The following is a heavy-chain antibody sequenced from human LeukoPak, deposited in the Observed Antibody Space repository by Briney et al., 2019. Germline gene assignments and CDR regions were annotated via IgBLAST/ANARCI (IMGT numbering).Heavy chain of an antibody. D-gene: IGHD4-17*01. CDR3: ARGMTTGPDP. V-gene: IGHV4-59*08. CDR2: IYYSGST. Sequence: SETLSLTCAVFGGSFSSYSWSWIRQPPGKGLEWIGYIYYSGSTNYNPSLKSRLTISVDTSKNQFSLKLNSVTAADTAVYYCARGMTTGPDPWGQGTLVTVSS. CDR1: GGSFSSYS. J-gene: IGHJ5*02.